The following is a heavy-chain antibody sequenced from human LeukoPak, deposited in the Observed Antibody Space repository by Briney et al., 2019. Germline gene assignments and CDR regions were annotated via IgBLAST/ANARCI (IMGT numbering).Heavy chain of an antibody. J-gene: IGHJ3*02. CDR3: ARGGIRIVGTPRGAFDI. Sequence: PSETLSLTCAVYGGSFSGYYWSWIRQPPGKGLEWIGEINHSGSTNYNPSLKSRVTISVDTSKNQFSLKLSSVTAADTAVYYCARGGIRIVGTPRGAFDIWGQGTMVTVSS. D-gene: IGHD1-14*01. CDR2: INHSGST. CDR1: GGSFSGYY. V-gene: IGHV4-34*01.